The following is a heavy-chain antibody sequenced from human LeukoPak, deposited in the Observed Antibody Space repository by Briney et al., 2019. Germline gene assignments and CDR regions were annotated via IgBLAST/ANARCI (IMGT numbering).Heavy chain of an antibody. CDR2: ISAYNGKT. D-gene: IGHD2-15*01. CDR3: ARDDKSGRWSWFDP. CDR1: GYTFTNYG. J-gene: IGHJ5*02. Sequence: ASVKVSCKASGYTFTNYGISWVRQAPGHGPEWMGWISAYNGKTNYAQNVQGRVIMTTDTSTSTAYLELRSRRFDDTAVYYCARDDKSGRWSWFDPWGQATPVTVSS. V-gene: IGHV1-18*01.